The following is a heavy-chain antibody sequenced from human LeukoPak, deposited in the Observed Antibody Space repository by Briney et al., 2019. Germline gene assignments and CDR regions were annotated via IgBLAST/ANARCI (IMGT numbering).Heavy chain of an antibody. J-gene: IGHJ5*02. CDR2: IYHSGST. D-gene: IGHD5-24*01. V-gene: IGHV4-30-2*01. CDR1: GGPISSGGYS. CDR3: ARGGMATITRVNWFDP. Sequence: PSETLSLTCAVSGGPISSGGYSWSWIRQPPGKGLEWIGYIYHSGSTYYNPSLKSRVTISVDRSKNQFSLKLSSVTAADTAVYYCARGGMATITRVNWFDPWAREPWSPSPQ.